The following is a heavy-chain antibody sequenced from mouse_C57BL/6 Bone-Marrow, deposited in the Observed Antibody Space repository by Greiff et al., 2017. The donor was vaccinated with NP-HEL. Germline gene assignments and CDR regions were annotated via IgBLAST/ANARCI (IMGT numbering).Heavy chain of an antibody. V-gene: IGHV1-64*01. CDR3: ARPRYSNYFPFAY. CDR2: IHPNSGST. Sequence: VQLQQPGAELVKPGASVKLSCKASGYTFTSYWMHWVKQRPGQGLEWIGMIHPNSGSTNYNEKFKSKATLTVDKSSSTAYMQLRSLTSEDSAVYYCARPRYSNYFPFAYWGQGTLVTVSA. J-gene: IGHJ3*01. D-gene: IGHD2-5*01. CDR1: GYTFTSYW.